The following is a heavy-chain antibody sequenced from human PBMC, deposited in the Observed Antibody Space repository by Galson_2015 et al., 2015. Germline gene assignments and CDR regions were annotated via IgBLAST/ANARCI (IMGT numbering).Heavy chain of an antibody. CDR2: TYYRSKWYN. Sequence: CAISGDSVSSHSAAWNWIRQSTSRGLEWLGRTYYRSKWYNDYAVSVKSRITINPDTSKNQFSLQLNSVTPEDTAVYYCARYGPNYYDYVWGSYRYGIDNWFDPWGQGTLVTVSS. CDR3: ARYGPNYYDYVWGSYRYGIDNWFDP. J-gene: IGHJ5*02. D-gene: IGHD3-16*02. CDR1: GDSVSSHSAA. V-gene: IGHV6-1*01.